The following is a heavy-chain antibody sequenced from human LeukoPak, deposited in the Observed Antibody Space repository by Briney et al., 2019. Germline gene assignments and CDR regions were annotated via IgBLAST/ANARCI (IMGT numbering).Heavy chain of an antibody. J-gene: IGHJ6*02. CDR2: ISSSGSTI. Sequence: GGSLRLSCAASGFTFSSYEMNWVRQAPGKGLEWVSYISSSGSTIYYADSVKGRFTISRDNAKNSLYLQMNSLRAEDTAVYYCARVGLRFLEWEGYYGMDVWGQGTTVTVSS. D-gene: IGHD3-3*01. CDR3: ARVGLRFLEWEGYYGMDV. CDR1: GFTFSSYE. V-gene: IGHV3-48*03.